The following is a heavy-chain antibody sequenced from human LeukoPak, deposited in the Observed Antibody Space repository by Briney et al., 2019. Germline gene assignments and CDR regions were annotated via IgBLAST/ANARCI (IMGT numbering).Heavy chain of an antibody. CDR1: GFTFDDYT. CDR3: AKGTTENDAFDI. D-gene: IGHD1/OR15-1a*01. J-gene: IGHJ3*02. V-gene: IGHV3-43*01. CDR2: ISWDGGST. Sequence: GGSLRLSCAASGFTFDDYTMHWVRQAPGKGLKWVSLISWDGGSTYYADSVKGRFTISRDNSKNSLYLQMNSLRTEDTALYYCAKGTTENDAFDIWGQGTMVTVSS.